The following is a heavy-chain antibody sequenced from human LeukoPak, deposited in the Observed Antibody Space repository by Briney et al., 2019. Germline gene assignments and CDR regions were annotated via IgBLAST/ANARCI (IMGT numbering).Heavy chain of an antibody. D-gene: IGHD3-10*01. CDR1: GVSISSYY. V-gene: IGHV4-59*01. Sequence: PAETLSLTCTVSGVSISSYYWSWIRQPPGKGLEWIAYIYYSGSTNYNPSLKSRVTISVDTSKNQFSLKLSSVTAADTAVYYCARRYGSGSSGTFDYWGQGNLVTVSS. J-gene: IGHJ4*02. CDR2: IYYSGST. CDR3: ARRYGSGSSGTFDY.